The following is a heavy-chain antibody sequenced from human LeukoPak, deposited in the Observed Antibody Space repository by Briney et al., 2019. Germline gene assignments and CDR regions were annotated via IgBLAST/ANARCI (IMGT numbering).Heavy chain of an antibody. CDR3: ARVGYCSSTSCHHLGFQFDP. V-gene: IGHV1-69*01. CDR2: IXTIFGTA. D-gene: IGHD2-2*03. Sequence: XGXEXXGXIXTIFGTANYEQKFQGRVTITADESTSTAYMELSSLRSEDTAVYYCARVGYCSSTSCHHLGFQFDPWGQGTLVTVSS. J-gene: IGHJ5*02.